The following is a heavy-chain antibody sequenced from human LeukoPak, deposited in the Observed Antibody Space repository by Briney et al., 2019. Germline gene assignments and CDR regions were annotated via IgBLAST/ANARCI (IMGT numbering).Heavy chain of an antibody. CDR2: INPNSGGT. J-gene: IGHJ6*03. CDR3: ARDRRPYYYYMDV. Sequence: ASGSTFSTFGMHWVRQAPGQGLEWVGWINPNSGGTNYAQKFQGRVTMTRDTSISTAYMELSRLRSDDTAVYYCARDRRPYYYYMDVWGKGTTVTISS. CDR1: GSTFSTFG. V-gene: IGHV1-2*02.